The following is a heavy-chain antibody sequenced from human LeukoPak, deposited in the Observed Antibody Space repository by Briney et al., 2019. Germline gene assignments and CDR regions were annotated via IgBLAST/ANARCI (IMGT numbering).Heavy chain of an antibody. D-gene: IGHD6-19*01. CDR1: GFTFDDYA. J-gene: IGHJ4*02. Sequence: GRSLRLSCAASGFTFDDYAMHWVRQVPGKGLEWVSGISWNSGSIVYADSVKGRFTISRENAKNSLYLHMNSLSAEDRALYYCAKGKKITVAGLFDSWGQGTLVTVSS. V-gene: IGHV3-9*01. CDR3: AKGKKITVAGLFDS. CDR2: ISWNSGSI.